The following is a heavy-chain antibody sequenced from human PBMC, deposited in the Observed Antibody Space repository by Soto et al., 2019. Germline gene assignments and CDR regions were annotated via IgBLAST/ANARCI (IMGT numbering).Heavy chain of an antibody. J-gene: IGHJ4*02. CDR2: INPGSGAT. CDR1: GYTFSTYY. D-gene: IGHD3-16*01. CDR3: ARALGGGFWAY. V-gene: IGHV1-46*01. Sequence: QVQLVQSGAEVKQPGASVKVSCKAAGYTFSTYYMHWVRQAPGQGLEWMGVINPGSGATTYTQKFQDRVTVTRDASTSTVYTELSSLKSEDTAIYYCARALGGGFWAYWGQGTLITVSS.